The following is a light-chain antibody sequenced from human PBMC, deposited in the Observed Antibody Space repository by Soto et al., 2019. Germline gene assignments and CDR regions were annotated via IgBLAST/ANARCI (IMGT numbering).Light chain of an antibody. CDR2: GNS. J-gene: IGLJ3*02. CDR1: SSNIGAGYD. CDR3: QSSDSSLSKV. V-gene: IGLV1-40*01. Sequence: QSVLTQPPSVSGAPGQRVTISCTGSSSNIGAGYDVHWYQQLPGTAPKLLIYGNSNRPSGVPDRFSGSKSGTSAALAITGLQAEDEADYYCQSSDSSLSKVFGGGTKLTVL.